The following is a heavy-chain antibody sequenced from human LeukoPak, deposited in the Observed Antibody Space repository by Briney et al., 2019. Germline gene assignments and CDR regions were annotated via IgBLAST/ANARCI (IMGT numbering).Heavy chain of an antibody. V-gene: IGHV3-48*03. Sequence: GGSLRLSCAASGFTFSSYAMNWVRQAPGKVLEWVSYITDSGRTIYYADSVKGRFTISRDNAKNSLFLQMNSLRAEDTAVYYCARGEVVTASLPDYFYYYMDVWGKGTTVTISS. CDR1: GFTFSSYA. J-gene: IGHJ6*03. D-gene: IGHD2-21*02. CDR2: ITDSGRTI. CDR3: ARGEVVTASLPDYFYYYMDV.